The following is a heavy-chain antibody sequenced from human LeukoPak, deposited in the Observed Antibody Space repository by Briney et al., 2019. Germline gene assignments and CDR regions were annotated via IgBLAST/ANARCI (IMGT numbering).Heavy chain of an antibody. D-gene: IGHD6-19*01. Sequence: PSETLSPTCSVSGDSITTYDWSWIRQPAGKGLEWLGQIFTSGSATYNSSLKSRLTMSVDKSKNQVSLKLISITAADTAIYYCARHSPSGWYFFDLWGRGTLVAVSA. CDR2: IFTSGSA. CDR3: ARHSPSGWYFFDL. J-gene: IGHJ4*02. V-gene: IGHV4-4*07. CDR1: GDSITTYD.